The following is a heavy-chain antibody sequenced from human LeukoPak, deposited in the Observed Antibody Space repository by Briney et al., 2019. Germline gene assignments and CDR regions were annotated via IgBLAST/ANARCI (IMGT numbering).Heavy chain of an antibody. V-gene: IGHV3-43D*03. D-gene: IGHD3-22*01. CDR3: AKDSWDYYDSSGYIDY. Sequence: GGSLRLSCAASGFTFDDYAMHWVRQAPGKGLEWVSLISWDGGSTYYADSVKGRFTISRDNCKNSLYLQMNSLRAKDTALYYCAKDSWDYYDSSGYIDYWGQGTLVTVSS. J-gene: IGHJ4*02. CDR2: ISWDGGST. CDR1: GFTFDDYA.